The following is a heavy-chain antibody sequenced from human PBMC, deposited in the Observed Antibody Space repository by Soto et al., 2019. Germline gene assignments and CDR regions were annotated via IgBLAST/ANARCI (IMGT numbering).Heavy chain of an antibody. CDR2: ISGSGGST. CDR1: GFTFSSYA. D-gene: IGHD6-19*01. CDR3: AKDSVSGWYYYYGMDV. V-gene: IGHV3-23*01. Sequence: EVQLLESGGGLVQPGGSLRLSCAASGFTFSSYAMSWVRQAPGKGLEWVSAISGSGGSTYYADSVKGRFTISRDNSKNMLYLQMNSLRAEDTAVYYCAKDSVSGWYYYYGMDVWGQGTTVTVSS. J-gene: IGHJ6*02.